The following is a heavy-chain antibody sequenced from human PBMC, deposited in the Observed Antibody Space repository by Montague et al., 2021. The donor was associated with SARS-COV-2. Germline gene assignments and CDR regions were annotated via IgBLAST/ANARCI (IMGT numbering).Heavy chain of an antibody. CDR2: IYWSGST. D-gene: IGHD4-17*01. CDR3: ARGVSLGDHLDY. V-gene: IGHV4-31*03. J-gene: IGHJ4*02. Sequence: TLSLTCTVSRGSINSGGYFWTWIRQHPGKGLEWIGHIYWSGSTRDNPSPRGRVSFSVDTSKNQFSLQLTSVTAADTAVYYCARGVSLGDHLDYWGQGALVTVS. CDR1: RGSINSGGYF.